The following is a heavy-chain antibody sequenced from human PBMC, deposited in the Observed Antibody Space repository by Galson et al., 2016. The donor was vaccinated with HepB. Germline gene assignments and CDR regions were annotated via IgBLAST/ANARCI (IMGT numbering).Heavy chain of an antibody. CDR2: IYQTGGT. D-gene: IGHD2-15*01. Sequence: TLSLTCGVSGASISSDVYSWNWIRQPPGAALEWIGYIYQTGGTNYHPSLQSRVTISVDTRKNHISLKLRSVTSADTAVYYCVRGCSGGSRYSAGLTTGNYFYFYGMDVWGQGTTVIVSS. V-gene: IGHV4-30-2*01. CDR1: GASISSDVYS. CDR3: VRGCSGGSRYSAGLTTGNYFYFYGMDV. J-gene: IGHJ6*02.